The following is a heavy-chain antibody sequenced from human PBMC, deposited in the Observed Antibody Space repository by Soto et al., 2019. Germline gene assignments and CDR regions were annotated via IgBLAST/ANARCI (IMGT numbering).Heavy chain of an antibody. CDR2: IYSGGST. CDR1: GFTVSSNY. CDR3: ARDRVESGYPEYFQH. D-gene: IGHD3-22*01. Sequence: EVQLVESGGGLIQPGGSLRLSCAASGFTVSSNYMSWVRQAPGKGLEWGSVIYSGGSTYYADSVKGRFTISRDNSKNTLYLQMNSLRAEATAVYYCARDRVESGYPEYFQHWGQGTLVTVSS. V-gene: IGHV3-53*01. J-gene: IGHJ1*01.